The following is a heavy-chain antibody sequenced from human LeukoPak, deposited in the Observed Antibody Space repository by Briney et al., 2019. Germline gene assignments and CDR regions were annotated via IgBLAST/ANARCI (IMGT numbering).Heavy chain of an antibody. Sequence: GGSLRLSCAASGFTFSSYGMHWVRQAPGKGLEWVAVIWYDGSNKYYADSVKGRFTISRDNSKNTLYLQMNSLRAEDTAVYYCARAAVVDSTPEGDAFDIWGQGTMVTVSS. CDR2: IWYDGSNK. CDR1: GFTFSSYG. CDR3: ARAAVVDSTPEGDAFDI. D-gene: IGHD2-2*01. J-gene: IGHJ3*02. V-gene: IGHV3-33*01.